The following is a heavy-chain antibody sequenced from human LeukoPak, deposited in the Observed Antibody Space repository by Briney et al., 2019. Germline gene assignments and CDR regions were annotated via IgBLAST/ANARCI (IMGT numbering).Heavy chain of an antibody. CDR2: ISGSGSST. D-gene: IGHD2-2*01. Sequence: GGSLRLSCAASGFTFSSYAMSWVRQAPGKGLEWVSAISGSGSSTYYADSVKGRFTISRDNSKNTLYLQMNSLRAEDTAVYYCAKDPTPIGKYCSSTSCYFDYWGQGTLVTVSS. J-gene: IGHJ4*02. V-gene: IGHV3-23*01. CDR3: AKDPTPIGKYCSSTSCYFDY. CDR1: GFTFSSYA.